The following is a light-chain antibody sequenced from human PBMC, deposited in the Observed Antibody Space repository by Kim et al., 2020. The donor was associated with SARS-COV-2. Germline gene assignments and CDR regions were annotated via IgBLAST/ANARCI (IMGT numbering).Light chain of an antibody. Sequence: RVTMSCTGSSSNIGAGHNVNWYQHLPGTVPKLLIYANSIRPSGVPDRFSGSKSCSSASLAITGLRADDEADYYFLSFDNSLSGWVFGGGTQLTVL. J-gene: IGLJ3*02. CDR1: SSNIGAGHN. CDR3: LSFDNSLSGWV. V-gene: IGLV1-40*01. CDR2: ANS.